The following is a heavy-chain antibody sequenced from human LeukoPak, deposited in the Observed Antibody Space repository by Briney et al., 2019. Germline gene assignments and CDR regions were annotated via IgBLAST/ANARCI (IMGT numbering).Heavy chain of an antibody. D-gene: IGHD4-17*01. CDR1: RFTFSSYA. J-gene: IGHJ4*02. Sequence: GGSLRLSCAASRFTFSSYAMSWVRQAPGKGLEWVSTISGSGGSSYFADSVKGRFTISRDNSKNTLYLQMNSLRAEDTAVYYCASTRGDYGDYCFDYWGQGTLVTVSS. CDR2: ISGSGGSS. CDR3: ASTRGDYGDYCFDY. V-gene: IGHV3-23*01.